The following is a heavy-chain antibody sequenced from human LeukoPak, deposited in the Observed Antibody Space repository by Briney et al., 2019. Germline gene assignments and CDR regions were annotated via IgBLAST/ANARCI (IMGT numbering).Heavy chain of an antibody. Sequence: SETLSLTCTVSSGSISTSNYYWGWVRQPPGKALEWIGNIFYSGSTYYNPSLKSRVTISVDTSKNQFSLKLSSVTAADTAVYYCARHELTHPWSFTFQYCSGGSCLQYNWFDPWGQGTLVTVSS. V-gene: IGHV4-39*01. CDR1: SGSISTSNYY. J-gene: IGHJ5*02. D-gene: IGHD2-15*01. CDR3: ARHELTHPWSFTFQYCSGGSCLQYNWFDP. CDR2: IFYSGST.